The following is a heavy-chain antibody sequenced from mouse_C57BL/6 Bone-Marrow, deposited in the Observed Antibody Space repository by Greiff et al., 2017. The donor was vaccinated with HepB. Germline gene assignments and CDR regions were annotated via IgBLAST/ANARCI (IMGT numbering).Heavy chain of an antibody. CDR3: ASEVSAYDYLAWFAY. Sequence: QVQLQQSGAELMKPGASVKLSCKAPGYTFTGYWIEWVKQRPGHGLEWIGEILPGSGSTNYNEKFKGKATFTADTSSNTAYMQLSSLTTEDSAIYYCASEVSAYDYLAWFAYWGQGTLVTVSA. CDR2: ILPGSGST. D-gene: IGHD2-4*01. J-gene: IGHJ3*01. V-gene: IGHV1-9*01. CDR1: GYTFTGYW.